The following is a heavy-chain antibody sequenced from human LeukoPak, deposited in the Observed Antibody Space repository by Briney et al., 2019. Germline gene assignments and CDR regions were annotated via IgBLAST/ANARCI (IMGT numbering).Heavy chain of an antibody. V-gene: IGHV4-4*02. CDR1: IGSISSSKW. CDR2: IYLYGTT. CDR3: ASECSSTSCSATFQH. J-gene: IGHJ1*01. D-gene: IGHD2-2*01. Sequence: SETLSLTCSVSIGSISSSKWWSWVRQSPVKGLEWIGEIYLYGTTNYNPSFTSRVTMSVDRSRNQFSLKLSSVTAADTAVYYCASECSSTSCSATFQHWGQGTLVTVSS.